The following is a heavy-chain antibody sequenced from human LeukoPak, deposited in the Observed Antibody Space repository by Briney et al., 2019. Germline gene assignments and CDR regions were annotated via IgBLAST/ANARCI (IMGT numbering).Heavy chain of an antibody. V-gene: IGHV3-48*04. CDR2: INSRSSTI. CDR3: VSPVYYDSSDFYPLVAYDV. J-gene: IGHJ3*01. Sequence: GGSLRLSCAASGFTFSSYSMNWVRQAPGKGLEWISYINSRSSTIYYADSVKGRFTISRDNAKNSLYLQMNSLRAEDTAVYYCVSPVYYDSSDFYPLVAYDVWGQGTMVTVSS. CDR1: GFTFSSYS. D-gene: IGHD3-22*01.